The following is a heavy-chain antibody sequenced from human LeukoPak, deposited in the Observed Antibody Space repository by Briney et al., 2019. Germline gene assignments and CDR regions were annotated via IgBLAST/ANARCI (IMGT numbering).Heavy chain of an antibody. Sequence: GGSLRLSCAASGFTFSSYWMSWVRQAPGKGLEWVANIKQDGSEKYYVDSVKGRFTISRGNAKNSLYLQMISLRAEDTAVYYCSRGAGSYSDYWGQGTLVTVSS. CDR3: SRGAGSYSDY. J-gene: IGHJ4*02. CDR2: IKQDGSEK. V-gene: IGHV3-7*01. CDR1: GFTFSSYW. D-gene: IGHD1-26*01.